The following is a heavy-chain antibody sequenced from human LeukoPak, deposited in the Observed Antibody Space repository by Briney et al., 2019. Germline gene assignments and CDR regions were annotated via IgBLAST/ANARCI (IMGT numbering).Heavy chain of an antibody. CDR3: ARRKWLGSDAFDI. J-gene: IGHJ3*02. CDR1: GDDLVTYW. CDR2: IYPGDSDT. D-gene: IGHD3-22*01. Sequence: GESLKISCKGSGDDLVTYWIAWVRQMPGKGLEWMGIIYPGDSDTRYSPSFQGQVTISADKSISTAYLQWSSLKASDTAMYYCARRKWLGSDAFDIWGQGTMVTVSS. V-gene: IGHV5-51*01.